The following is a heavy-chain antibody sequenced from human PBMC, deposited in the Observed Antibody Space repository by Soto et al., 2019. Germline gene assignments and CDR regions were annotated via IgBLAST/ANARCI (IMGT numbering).Heavy chain of an antibody. V-gene: IGHV3-33*01. J-gene: IGHJ6*02. D-gene: IGHD2-15*01. CDR2: IWYDGSNK. CDR3: ARDHIVVVVAATPENDSYYYYYGMDV. Sequence: GGSLRLSCAASGFTFSSYGMHWVRQAPGKGLEWVAVIWYDGSNKYYADSVKGRFTISRDNSKNTLYLQMNSLRAEDTAVYYCARDHIVVVVAATPENDSYYYYYGMDVWGQGTTVTVSS. CDR1: GFTFSSYG.